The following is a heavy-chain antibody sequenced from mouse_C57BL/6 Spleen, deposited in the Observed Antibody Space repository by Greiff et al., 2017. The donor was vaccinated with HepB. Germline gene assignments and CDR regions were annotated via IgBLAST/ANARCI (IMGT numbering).Heavy chain of an antibody. CDR2: INPNNGGT. Sequence: VQLQQSGPELVKPGASVKISCKASGYTFTDYYMNWVKQSHGKSLEWIGDINPNNGGTSYNQKFKGKATLTVDKSSSTAYMELRSLISEDSAVYYCARYYFDYWGQGTTLTVSS. J-gene: IGHJ2*01. V-gene: IGHV1-26*01. CDR3: ARYYFDY. CDR1: GYTFTDYY.